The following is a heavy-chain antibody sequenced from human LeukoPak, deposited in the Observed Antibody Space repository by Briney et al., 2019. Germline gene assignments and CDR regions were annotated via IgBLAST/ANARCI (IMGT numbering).Heavy chain of an antibody. D-gene: IGHD6-19*01. J-gene: IGHJ4*02. CDR3: AKDRAESIAVAGLEYYFDY. CDR1: GFTFSSYG. V-gene: IGHV3-23*01. Sequence: GGSLRLSCAASGFTFSSYGMSWVRQAPGKGLEWVSAISGSGGSTYYADSVKGRFTISRDSSKNTLYLQMNSLRAEDTAVYYCAKDRAESIAVAGLEYYFDYWGQGTLVTVSS. CDR2: ISGSGGST.